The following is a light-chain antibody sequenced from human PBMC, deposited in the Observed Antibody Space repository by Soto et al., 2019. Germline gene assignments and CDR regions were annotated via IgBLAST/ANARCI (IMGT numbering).Light chain of an antibody. V-gene: IGLV1-40*01. CDR1: SSNIGAGYD. CDR3: QSYDSSLSGYV. J-gene: IGLJ1*01. CDR2: GNS. Sequence: QPVLTQPPSVSGAPGQRVTISCTGSSSNIGAGYDVHWYHQLPGTAPKLLIYGNSNRPSRVPDRFSGSKSGTSASLAITGLQAEDEADYYCQSYDSSLSGYVFGTGTKLTVL.